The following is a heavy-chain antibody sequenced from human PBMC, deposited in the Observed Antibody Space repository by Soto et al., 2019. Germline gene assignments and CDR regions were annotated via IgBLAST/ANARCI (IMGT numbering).Heavy chain of an antibody. CDR1: GFTFSSYA. CDR2: ISYDGSNK. J-gene: IGHJ6*02. D-gene: IGHD6-13*01. Sequence: SLRLSCAASGFTFSSYAMHWVRQAPGKGLEWVAVISYDGSNKYYADSVKGRFTISRDNSKNTLYLQMNSLRAEDTAVYYCARVSSSSWTDYYYYGMDVWGQGTTVTVSS. V-gene: IGHV3-30-3*01. CDR3: ARVSSSSWTDYYYYGMDV.